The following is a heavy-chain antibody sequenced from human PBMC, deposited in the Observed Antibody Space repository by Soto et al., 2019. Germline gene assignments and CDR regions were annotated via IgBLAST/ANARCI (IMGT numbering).Heavy chain of an antibody. J-gene: IGHJ4*02. CDR1: GYTFTSYA. CDR2: INAGNGNT. D-gene: IGHD3-3*01. Sequence: VASVKVSCKASGYTFTSYAMHWVRQAPGQRLEWMGWINAGNGNTKYSQKFQGRVTITRDTSASTAYMELSSLRSEDTAVYYCARDPNHYDFWSGYYPEKYYFDYWGQGTLVTASS. V-gene: IGHV1-3*01. CDR3: ARDPNHYDFWSGYYPEKYYFDY.